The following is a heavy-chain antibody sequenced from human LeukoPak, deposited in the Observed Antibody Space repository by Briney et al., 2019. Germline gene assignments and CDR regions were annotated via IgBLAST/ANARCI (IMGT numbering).Heavy chain of an antibody. V-gene: IGHV3-30*03. J-gene: IGHJ4*02. D-gene: IGHD3-22*01. CDR3: ARNYYDSSGSRFDY. CDR1: GFTFSSYG. Sequence: GRSLRLSCAASGFTFSSYGMHWVRQAPGKGLEWVAVISYDGSNKYYADSVKGRFTISRDNSKNTLYLQMNSLRAEDTAVYYCARNYYDSSGSRFDYWGQGTLVTASS. CDR2: ISYDGSNK.